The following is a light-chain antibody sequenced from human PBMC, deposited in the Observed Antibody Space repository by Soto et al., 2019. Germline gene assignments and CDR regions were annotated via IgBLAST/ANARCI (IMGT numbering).Light chain of an antibody. V-gene: IGKV3-11*01. CDR1: QSVSSY. CDR2: DAS. CDR3: QQRSNWPPRT. Sequence: EIVLTQSPATLSLSPGERATLSCRASQSVSSYLAWYQQKPGQDPRILIYDASYRATGIPARFSGSGAGTDFTLTISSLEPEDFAVYYCQQRSNWPPRTFGQGTRLEIK. J-gene: IGKJ5*01.